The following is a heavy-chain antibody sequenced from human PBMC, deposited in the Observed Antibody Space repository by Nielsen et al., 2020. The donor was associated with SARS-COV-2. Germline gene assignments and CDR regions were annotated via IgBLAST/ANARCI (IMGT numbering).Heavy chain of an antibody. J-gene: IGHJ4*02. D-gene: IGHD2-21*02. CDR2: MNPNSGNT. V-gene: IGHV1-8*01. CDR1: GYTFTSYD. CDR3: AKEDCGGDDCWVDY. Sequence: ASVKVSCKASGYTFTSYDINWVRQATGQGLEWMGWMNPNSGNTGYAQKFQGRVTMTRNTSISTAYMELSSLRAGDTAVYYCAKEDCGGDDCWVDYWGQGTLVTVSS.